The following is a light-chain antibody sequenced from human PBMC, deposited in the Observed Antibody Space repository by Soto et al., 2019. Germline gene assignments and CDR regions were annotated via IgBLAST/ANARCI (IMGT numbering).Light chain of an antibody. V-gene: IGLV1-51*01. CDR2: DNG. J-gene: IGLJ1*01. CDR1: SSNIGNNY. CDR3: GTWDDSLNIEV. Sequence: QSVLTQPPSVSAAPGQKVSISCSGMSSNIGNNYVSWYQHLPGTAPQLLIYDNGKRPSGISDRFSGSKSGTSATLGITGLQTGDEADYYSGTWDDSLNIEVFGPGTKVTVL.